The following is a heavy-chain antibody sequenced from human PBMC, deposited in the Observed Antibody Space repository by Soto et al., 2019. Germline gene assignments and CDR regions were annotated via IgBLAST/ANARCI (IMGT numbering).Heavy chain of an antibody. J-gene: IGHJ3*02. CDR2: INSDGSST. CDR3: ARATGIVATISIGAFDI. D-gene: IGHD5-12*01. CDR1: GFTFSSYW. Sequence: VQLVESGGGLVQPGGSLRLSFAASGFTFSSYWMHWVRQAPGKGLVWVSRINSDGSSTSYEDSVKGRFTISRDNAKTTLYLQMNSLRAEDTAVYYCARATGIVATISIGAFDIWGQGTMVTVSS. V-gene: IGHV3-74*01.